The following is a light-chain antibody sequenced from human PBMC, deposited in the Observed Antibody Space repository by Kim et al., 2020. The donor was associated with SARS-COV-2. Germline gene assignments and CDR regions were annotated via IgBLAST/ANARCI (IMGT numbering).Light chain of an antibody. CDR2: QDN. Sequence: SYELTQPPSVSVSPGQTASITCSGDKLGDKYTSWYQQKPGQSPVLVIYQDNKRPSGIPERFSGSTSGNTATLTISGTQAMDEADYYCQAWESTYVFGTGTKVTVL. V-gene: IGLV3-1*01. CDR1: KLGDKY. J-gene: IGLJ1*01. CDR3: QAWESTYV.